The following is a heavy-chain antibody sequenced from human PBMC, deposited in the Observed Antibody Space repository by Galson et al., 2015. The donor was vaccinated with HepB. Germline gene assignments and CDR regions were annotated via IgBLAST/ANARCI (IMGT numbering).Heavy chain of an antibody. D-gene: IGHD2-21*02. CDR3: AKGDLAYCGGDCSYDY. Sequence: SLRLSCAASGFTFSSYAMSWVRQAPGKGLEWVSAISGSGGSTYYADSVKGRFTISRDNSKNTLYLQMNSLRAEDTAVYYCAKGDLAYCGGDCSYDYWGQGTLVTVSS. V-gene: IGHV3-23*01. CDR2: ISGSGGST. J-gene: IGHJ4*02. CDR1: GFTFSSYA.